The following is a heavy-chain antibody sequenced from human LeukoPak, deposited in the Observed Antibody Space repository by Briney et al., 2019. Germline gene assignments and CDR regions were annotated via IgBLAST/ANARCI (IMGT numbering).Heavy chain of an antibody. D-gene: IGHD2-8*02. Sequence: GGSLRLSCAVSGFTFSSYGMHWVRQAPGKGLEWVAVIWYDGSNKYYADSVKGRFTISRDNSKNTLYLQMNSLRAEDTAVYYCARALRSGPPPADYWGQGTLVTVSS. CDR3: ARALRSGPPPADY. V-gene: IGHV3-33*01. J-gene: IGHJ4*02. CDR1: GFTFSSYG. CDR2: IWYDGSNK.